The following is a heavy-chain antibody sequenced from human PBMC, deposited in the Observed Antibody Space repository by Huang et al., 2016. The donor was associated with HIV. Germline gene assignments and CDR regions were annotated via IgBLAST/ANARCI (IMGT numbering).Heavy chain of an antibody. J-gene: IGHJ4*02. CDR3: ARRAAVAGYYFDY. CDR1: GYSFANYW. CDR2: NPPGDSDT. Sequence: VQLVQSGAEVRKPGESLQISCKGCGYSFANYWLGGGRQTPGKGLAWMGSNPPGDSDTRYSPSFQGQGTIAADKATATAYLQWSSLKVSDTAMYYCARRAAVAGYYFDYWGQGTLITVSS. D-gene: IGHD6-19*01. V-gene: IGHV5-51*01.